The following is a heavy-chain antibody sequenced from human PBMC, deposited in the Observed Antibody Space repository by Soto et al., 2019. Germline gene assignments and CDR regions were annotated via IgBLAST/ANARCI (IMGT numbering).Heavy chain of an antibody. D-gene: IGHD2-15*01. V-gene: IGHV1-69*02. CDR3: ARRGDCSGGSCYYTTEYFQH. J-gene: IGHJ1*01. Sequence: ASVNVSCKASGGTFSSYTISWVRQAPGQGLEWMGRIIPILGIANYAQKFQGRVTITADKSTSTAYMELSSLRSEDTAVYYCARRGDCSGGSCYYTTEYFQHWGQGTLVTVSS. CDR1: GGTFSSYT. CDR2: IIPILGIA.